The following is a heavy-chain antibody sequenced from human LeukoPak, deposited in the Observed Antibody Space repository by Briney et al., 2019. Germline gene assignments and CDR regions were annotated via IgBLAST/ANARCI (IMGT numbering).Heavy chain of an antibody. J-gene: IGHJ3*02. CDR2: ISRSSSYI. Sequence: GGSLRLSCAASGFTFSSYGMHWVRQAPGKGLEWVSSISRSSSYIHYADSVKGRFTISRDNAKNSLFLQMNSLRAEDTAVYFCARGRIQLWLSPGAFDIWGQGTMVTVSS. CDR1: GFTFSSYG. D-gene: IGHD5-18*01. V-gene: IGHV3-21*01. CDR3: ARGRIQLWLSPGAFDI.